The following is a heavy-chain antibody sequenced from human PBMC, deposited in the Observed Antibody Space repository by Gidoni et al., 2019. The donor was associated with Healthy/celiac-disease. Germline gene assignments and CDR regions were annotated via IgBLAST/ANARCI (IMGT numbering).Heavy chain of an antibody. J-gene: IGHJ2*01. Sequence: VQLQESGPGLVKPSETLSLPCPVSGGSISSYYWSWNRQPAGKGLEWIGRIYTSGSTNYNPSLKSRVTMSVDTSKNQFSLKLSSVTAADTAVYYCARVATSWYWYFDLWGRGTLVTVSS. CDR1: GGSISSYY. D-gene: IGHD1-26*01. CDR3: ARVATSWYWYFDL. V-gene: IGHV4-4*07. CDR2: IYTSGST.